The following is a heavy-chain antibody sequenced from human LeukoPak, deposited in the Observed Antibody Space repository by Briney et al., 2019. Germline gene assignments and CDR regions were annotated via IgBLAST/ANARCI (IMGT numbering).Heavy chain of an antibody. D-gene: IGHD3-22*01. J-gene: IGHJ4*02. CDR3: TTLTMIVVVTLDY. V-gene: IGHV3-15*01. Sequence: GGSVTLLCAASGFTFSNAWMSWLRQAPGKGLEWVGRMKSKTHSGTTDYAAPLKGRFTISRDDSKNTLYLQMNSLKTEDTAVYYCTTLTMIVVVTLDYWGQGTLVTVSS. CDR2: MKSKTHSGTT. CDR1: GFTFSNAW.